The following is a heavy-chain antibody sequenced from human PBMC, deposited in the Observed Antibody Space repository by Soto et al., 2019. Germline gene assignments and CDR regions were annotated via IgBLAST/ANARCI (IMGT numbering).Heavy chain of an antibody. D-gene: IGHD2-15*01. CDR1: GGSISSGGYY. Sequence: SETLSLTCTVSGGSISSGGYYWSWIRQHPGKGLEWIGYIYYSGSTYYNPSLKSRVSISVDTSKNQFSLKLSSVTAADTAVYYCASRRCSGGSCYSAYYFGMDVWGQGTTVTVSS. CDR2: IYYSGST. J-gene: IGHJ6*02. V-gene: IGHV4-31*03. CDR3: ASRRCSGGSCYSAYYFGMDV.